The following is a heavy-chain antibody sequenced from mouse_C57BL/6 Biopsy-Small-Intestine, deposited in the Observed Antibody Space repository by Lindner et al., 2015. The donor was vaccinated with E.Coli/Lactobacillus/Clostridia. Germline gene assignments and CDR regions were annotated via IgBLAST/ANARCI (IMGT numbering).Heavy chain of an antibody. D-gene: IGHD2-4*01. CDR1: GFSLTSYA. V-gene: IGHV2-9-1*01. J-gene: IGHJ4*01. CDR3: ARNSYYDYDDYAMDY. CDR2: IWTGGGT. Sequence: VQLQESGPGLVAPSQSLSITCTVSGFSLTSYAISWVRQPPGKGLEWLGVIWTGGGTNYNSALKSGLSISKDNSKSQVFLKMNSLQTDDTARYYCARNSYYDYDDYAMDYWGQGTSVTVSS.